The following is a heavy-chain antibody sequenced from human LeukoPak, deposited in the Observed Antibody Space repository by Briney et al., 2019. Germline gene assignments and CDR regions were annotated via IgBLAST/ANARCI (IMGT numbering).Heavy chain of an antibody. Sequence: GRSLRLSCAASGFTFSSYGMHWVRQAPGKGLEWVAVISYDGSNKYYADSVKGRFTISRDNSKNTLYLQMNSLRAEDTVVYFCAKYGSYNYYDRSPDYWGQGTLVTVSS. CDR1: GFTFSSYG. CDR2: ISYDGSNK. CDR3: AKYGSYNYYDRSPDY. D-gene: IGHD3-22*01. J-gene: IGHJ4*02. V-gene: IGHV3-30*18.